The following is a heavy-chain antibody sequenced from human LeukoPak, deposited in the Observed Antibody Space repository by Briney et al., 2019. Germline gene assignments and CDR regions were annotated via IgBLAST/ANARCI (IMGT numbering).Heavy chain of an antibody. J-gene: IGHJ4*02. Sequence: PGGSLRLSCVVSGVTFRSHWMSWVRQAPGKGLEGVANINFDGSEKHHVDSVKGRFTISRDNAKNSLYLQMNSLRADDTAVYYCARDHVSPGLIFDYWGQGTLVTVSS. CDR3: ARDHVSPGLIFDY. CDR2: INFDGSEK. D-gene: IGHD3-16*01. CDR1: GVTFRSHW. V-gene: IGHV3-7*03.